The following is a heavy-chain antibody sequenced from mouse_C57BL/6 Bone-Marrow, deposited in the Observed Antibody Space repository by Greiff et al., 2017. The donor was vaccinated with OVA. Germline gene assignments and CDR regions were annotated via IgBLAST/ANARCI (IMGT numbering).Heavy chain of an antibody. D-gene: IGHD1-1*02. V-gene: IGHV1-81*01. CDR1: GYTFTSYG. Sequence: QVQLKESGAELARPGASVKLSCKASGYTFTSYGISWVKQRTGQGLEWIGEIYPRSGNTYYNEKFKGKATLTADKSSSTAYMELRSLTSEDSAVYFCARERGGGAWFAYWGQGTLVTVSA. CDR2: IYPRSGNT. CDR3: ARERGGGAWFAY. J-gene: IGHJ3*01.